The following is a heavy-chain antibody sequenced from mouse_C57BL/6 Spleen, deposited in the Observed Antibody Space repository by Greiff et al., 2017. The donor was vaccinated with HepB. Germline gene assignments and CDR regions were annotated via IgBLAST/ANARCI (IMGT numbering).Heavy chain of an antibody. CDR1: GFTFSNYW. V-gene: IGHV6-3*01. CDR2: IRLKSDNYAT. J-gene: IGHJ4*01. Sequence: EVKVEESGGGLVQPGGSMKLSCVASGFTFSNYWMNWVRQSPEKGLEWVAQIRLKSDNYATHYAESVKGRFTISRDDSKSSGYLQMNNLRAEDTGIYYCTVERDAMDYWGQGTSVTVSS. CDR3: TVERDAMDY.